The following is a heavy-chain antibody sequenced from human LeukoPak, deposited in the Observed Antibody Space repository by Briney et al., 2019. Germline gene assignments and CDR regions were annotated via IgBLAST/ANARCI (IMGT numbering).Heavy chain of an antibody. CDR2: IYRSGGT. CDR3: TRTIPPAH. V-gene: IGHV3-53*01. D-gene: IGHD5-24*01. CDR1: RFPISSHY. Sequence: PGGSLRLSCTASRFPISSHYISWVRQAPGKGLDWVSVIYRSGGTYFADSVKGRFTISRDDSQNTVSLQKNNLRAEDTAVYCCTRTIPPAHWGQGTLVTVSS. J-gene: IGHJ4*02.